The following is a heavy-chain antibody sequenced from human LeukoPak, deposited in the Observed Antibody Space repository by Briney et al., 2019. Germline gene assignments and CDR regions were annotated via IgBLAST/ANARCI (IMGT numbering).Heavy chain of an antibody. V-gene: IGHV1-69*01. CDR2: IIPIFGTA. CDR3: ARDLSGYCSSTSCYFDY. J-gene: IGHJ4*02. Sequence: SVKVSCKGSGGTFIIYAISWVRQAPGQGLEWMGGIIPIFGTANYAQKFQGRVTITADESTSTAYMELSSLRSEDTAVYYCARDLSGYCSSTSCYFDYWGQGTLVTVSS. CDR1: GGTFIIYA. D-gene: IGHD2-2*01.